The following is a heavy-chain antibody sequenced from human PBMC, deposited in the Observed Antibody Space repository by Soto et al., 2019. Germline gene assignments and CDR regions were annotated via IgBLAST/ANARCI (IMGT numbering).Heavy chain of an antibody. J-gene: IGHJ4*02. Sequence: SETPSLTCAVSGGSISSGGYSWSWIRQPPGKGLEWIGYIYHSGSTYYNPSLKSRVTISVDRSKNQFSLKLSSVTAADTAVYYCARVTKKYCSGGSCWKGYCDYWGQGTLVTV. CDR3: ARVTKKYCSGGSCWKGYCDY. CDR2: IYHSGST. CDR1: GGSISSGGYS. D-gene: IGHD2-15*01. V-gene: IGHV4-30-2*01.